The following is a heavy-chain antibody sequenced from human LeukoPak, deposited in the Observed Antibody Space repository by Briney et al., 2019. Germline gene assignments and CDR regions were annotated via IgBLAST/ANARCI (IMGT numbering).Heavy chain of an antibody. CDR1: GFTFDDYA. V-gene: IGHV3-43D*03. CDR3: AKDSGDTAMVEDIDYMDV. D-gene: IGHD5-18*01. CDR2: ISWDGGST. Sequence: GGSLRLSCAASGFTFDDYAMHWVRQAPGKGLEWVSLISWDGGSTYYADSVKGRFTISRDNSKNSLYLQMNSLRAEDTALYYCAKDSGDTAMVEDIDYMDVWGKGTTVTVSS. J-gene: IGHJ6*03.